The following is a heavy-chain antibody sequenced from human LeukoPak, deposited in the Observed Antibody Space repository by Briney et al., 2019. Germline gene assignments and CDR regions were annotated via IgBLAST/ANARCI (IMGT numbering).Heavy chain of an antibody. CDR3: AREGYTSSWYSGYYYFDY. D-gene: IGHD6-13*01. Sequence: PSQTLSLTCTVSGGSISSGSYCWTWIRQPAGKGLEWIGRINTSGSTNYNPSLKSRVTISVDTSKNQFSLKLSSVTAADTAVFYCAREGYTSSWYSGYYYFDYWGQGTLVTVSS. CDR1: GGSISSGSYC. J-gene: IGHJ4*02. CDR2: INTSGST. V-gene: IGHV4-61*02.